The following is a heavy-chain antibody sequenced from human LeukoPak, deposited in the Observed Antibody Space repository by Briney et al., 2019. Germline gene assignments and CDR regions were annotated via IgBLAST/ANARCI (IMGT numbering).Heavy chain of an antibody. Sequence: ASVKVSCKASGGAFSNYVINWVRQAPGQGLEWMGGIVPMFGTANYAQKLQGRVTITADNSTSSTYMELNNLRSEDTAVYYCARQTPAYSSSWYQIDYYYYYMDVWGKGTTVTISS. J-gene: IGHJ6*03. CDR2: IVPMFGTA. CDR3: ARQTPAYSSSWYQIDYYYYYMDV. D-gene: IGHD6-13*01. CDR1: GGAFSNYV. V-gene: IGHV1-69*06.